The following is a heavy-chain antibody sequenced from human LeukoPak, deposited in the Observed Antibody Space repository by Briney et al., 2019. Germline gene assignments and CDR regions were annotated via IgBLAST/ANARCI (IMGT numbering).Heavy chain of an antibody. D-gene: IGHD6-19*01. CDR1: GFTFSSYS. Sequence: PGGSLRLSCAASGFTFSSYSMSWVRQAPGKGLEWVSSISSSSSYIYYADSVKGRFTISRDNAKNSLYLQMNSLRAEDTAVYYCARDRGKAAGLFDYWGQGTLVTVSS. V-gene: IGHV3-21*01. CDR3: ARDRGKAAGLFDY. CDR2: ISSSSSYI. J-gene: IGHJ4*02.